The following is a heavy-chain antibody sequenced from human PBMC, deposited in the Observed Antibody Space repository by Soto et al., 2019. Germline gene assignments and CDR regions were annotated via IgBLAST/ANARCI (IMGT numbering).Heavy chain of an antibody. J-gene: IGHJ5*02. CDR1: GISFSSYG. D-gene: IGHD3-16*01. CDR3: ARDGGDAAIGIDP. CDR2: ISYDGSKK. Sequence: QVQLVESGGGVVQPGRSLRLSCAASGISFSSYGMHWVRQAPGKGLEWVAVISYDGSKKYFGDSVKGRFTISRDNSKNTLYLQRNSLSHDDTAVYYCARDGGDAAIGIDPWGQGTLVTVSS. V-gene: IGHV3-30*03.